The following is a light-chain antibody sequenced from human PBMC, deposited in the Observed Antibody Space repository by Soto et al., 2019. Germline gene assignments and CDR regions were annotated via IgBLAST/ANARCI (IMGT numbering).Light chain of an antibody. V-gene: IGKV1-5*01. Sequence: GYRVIITCRASQSISSWLAWYQQKPGKAPSLLIFDASTLHSGVPSRFSGSGSGTDFTLTIRSLQPDDFATYYCKQFAISTTCGQGTKVDIK. J-gene: IGKJ1*01. CDR2: DAS. CDR3: KQFAISTT. CDR1: QSISSW.